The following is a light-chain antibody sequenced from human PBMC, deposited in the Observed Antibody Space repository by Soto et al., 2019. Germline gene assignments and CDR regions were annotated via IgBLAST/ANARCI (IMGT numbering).Light chain of an antibody. CDR3: QQSYSTLSIT. J-gene: IGKJ5*01. V-gene: IGKV1-39*01. CDR1: ESINRH. Sequence: DIQMTQSPSSVSASVGDRVTITCRASESINRHLNWYQQKPGKAPKLLIYAASSLQNGVPSRFSGSGSGTDFTLPISNLQPEDFATYYCQQSYSTLSITFGQGTRLEIK. CDR2: AAS.